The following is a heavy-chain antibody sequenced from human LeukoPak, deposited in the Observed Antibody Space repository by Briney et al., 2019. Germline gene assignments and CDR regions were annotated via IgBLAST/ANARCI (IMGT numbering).Heavy chain of an antibody. CDR2: VNSGGST. CDR1: GFTVSSSY. D-gene: IGHD5-24*01. J-gene: IGHJ5*02. CDR3: PNYNAAAPKRNWFDH. Sequence: GGSLRLSCAASGFTVSSSYMTCVPHAPRKGLEWVSVVNSGGSTYYADSVKGRVTISRDKSKNTLYLQMYSLRAADTPAYFCPNYNAAAPKRNWFDHWGQGTLVTVSS. V-gene: IGHV3-53*01.